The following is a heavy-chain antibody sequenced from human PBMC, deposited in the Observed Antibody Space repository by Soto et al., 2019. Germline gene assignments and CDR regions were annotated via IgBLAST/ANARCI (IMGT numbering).Heavy chain of an antibody. Sequence: QITLKESGPTLVKSTQTLTLTCTLSGSSLSSRGVGVGWIRQPPGKALEWLAVIYWDDDKRYSPSLNSRITITKDTSKNQVVLTMANMDPVDTATYYCAHALGGGSSSYFDYWGQGTLVTVSS. CDR1: GSSLSSRGVG. CDR3: AHALGGGSSSYFDY. D-gene: IGHD3-16*01. CDR2: IYWDDDK. J-gene: IGHJ4*02. V-gene: IGHV2-5*02.